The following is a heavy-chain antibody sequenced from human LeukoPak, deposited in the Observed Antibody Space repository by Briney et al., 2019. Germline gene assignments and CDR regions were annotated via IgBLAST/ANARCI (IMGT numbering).Heavy chain of an antibody. CDR3: AKDEPEGALDY. J-gene: IGHJ4*02. CDR1: GFTFSSYA. CDR2: ISSSSSTI. V-gene: IGHV3-48*01. D-gene: IGHD3-16*01. Sequence: GGSLRLSCAASGFTFSSYAMSWVRQAPGKGLEWVSYISSSSSTIYYADSVKGRFTISRDNAKNSLYLQMNSLRAEDTAVYYCAKDEPEGALDYWGQGTLVTVSS.